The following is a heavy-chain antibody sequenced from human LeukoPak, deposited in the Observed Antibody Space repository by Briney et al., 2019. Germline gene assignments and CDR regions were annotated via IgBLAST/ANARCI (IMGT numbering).Heavy chain of an antibody. J-gene: IGHJ5*02. CDR2: IYYSGST. CDR1: GGSISSSSYY. CDR3: ARAERGQVIVGATGFDP. V-gene: IGHV4-39*01. D-gene: IGHD1-26*01. Sequence: PSETLSLTCTVSGGSISSSSYYWGWIRQPPGKGLEWIGSIYYSGSTYYNPSLKSRVTISVDTSKNQFSLKLSSVTAADTAVYYCARAERGQVIVGATGFDPWGQGTLVTVSS.